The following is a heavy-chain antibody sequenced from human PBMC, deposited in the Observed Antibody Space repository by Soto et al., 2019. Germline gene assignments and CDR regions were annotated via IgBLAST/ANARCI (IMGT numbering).Heavy chain of an antibody. J-gene: IGHJ4*02. V-gene: IGHV5-51*01. Sequence: EVQLVQSGAEGKKPGESLKISCKASGYSFTTYWIGWVRQMPGKGLEWMGIIYPGDSDTRYSPSFQGQVTISADKSISTAYLQWSSLKASDTAMYYCARPDGGDSGFSHFDSWGQGTLVTVSS. CDR1: GYSFTTYW. D-gene: IGHD2-21*02. CDR2: IYPGDSDT. CDR3: ARPDGGDSGFSHFDS.